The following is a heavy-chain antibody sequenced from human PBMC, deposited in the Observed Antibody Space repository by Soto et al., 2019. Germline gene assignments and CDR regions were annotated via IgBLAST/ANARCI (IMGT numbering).Heavy chain of an antibody. CDR1: GYTFTSYG. V-gene: IGHV1-18*03. Sequence: VKVSCKASGYTFTSYGISWVRQAPGQGLEWMGWISAYNGNTNYAQKLQGRVTMTTDTSTSTAYMELRSLRSDDMAVYYCASSAANYYDSSGYWYYFDYWGQGTLVTVSS. J-gene: IGHJ4*02. CDR2: ISAYNGNT. CDR3: ASSAANYYDSSGYWYYFDY. D-gene: IGHD3-22*01.